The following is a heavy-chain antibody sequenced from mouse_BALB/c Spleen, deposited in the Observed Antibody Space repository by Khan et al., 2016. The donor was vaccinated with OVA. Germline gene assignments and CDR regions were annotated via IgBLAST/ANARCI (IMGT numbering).Heavy chain of an antibody. J-gene: IGHJ2*01. V-gene: IGHV2-6-5*01. Sequence: QVQLQQSGPGLVAPSQSLSITCTVSGFSLTDYGVSWIRQPPGKGLVWLGVIWGGGSTYYNSTLTSRMSIRKYNSKSQVFLKMNSLQTDDTAMYYCAKEVYGSSSFDYWGLGTTLTVSS. CDR2: IWGGGST. D-gene: IGHD1-1*01. CDR3: AKEVYGSSSFDY. CDR1: GFSLTDYG.